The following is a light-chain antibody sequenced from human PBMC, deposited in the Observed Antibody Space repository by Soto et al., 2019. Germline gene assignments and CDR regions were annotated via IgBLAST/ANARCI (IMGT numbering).Light chain of an antibody. CDR1: QTISSW. CDR2: KAS. CDR3: QHYNSYSDA. J-gene: IGKJ1*01. V-gene: IGKV1-5*03. Sequence: DIQMTQSPSTLSGSVGDRVTITCRASQTISSWLAWYQQKPGKAPKLLIYKASTLRSGVPSRFSSSGSATEFTLNISSLQTDDFANYYCQHYNSYSDALAPGTK.